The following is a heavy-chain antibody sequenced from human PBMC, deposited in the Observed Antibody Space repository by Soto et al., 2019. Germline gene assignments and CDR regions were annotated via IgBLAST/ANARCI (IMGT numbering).Heavy chain of an antibody. CDR2: ISGRGDRT. V-gene: IGHV3-23*01. CDR3: AKEENYGRTHAFDV. J-gene: IGHJ3*01. Sequence: EVRLLESGGGLVQPGGSLRLSCAASGFSFSTYAMSWVRQAPGKGLEWVSYISGRGDRTNYADSVKGRFTISRDNSKNTLSLQMSSLRVEDTALYYCAKEENYGRTHAFDVWGQGTMVTVSS. D-gene: IGHD3-10*01. CDR1: GFSFSTYA.